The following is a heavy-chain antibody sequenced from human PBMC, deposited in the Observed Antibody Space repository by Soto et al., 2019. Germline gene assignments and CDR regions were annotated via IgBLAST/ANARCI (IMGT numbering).Heavy chain of an antibody. V-gene: IGHV3-30*18. J-gene: IGHJ4*02. CDR1: GFTLSSYR. Sequence: GGSLRLSCAASGFTLSSYRIHWVRQAPGRGLDWVAVISYDGNTQFYGDSVKGRFIVSRDNSRNTLYLQLNNLQAEDTAVYYCAKVSRPSRISTPDFDYWGQGTLVTVSS. CDR3: AKVSRPSRISTPDFDY. CDR2: ISYDGNTQ.